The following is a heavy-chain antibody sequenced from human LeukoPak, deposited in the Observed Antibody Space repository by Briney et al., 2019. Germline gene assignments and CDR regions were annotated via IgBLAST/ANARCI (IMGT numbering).Heavy chain of an antibody. CDR1: GGSFSGYF. J-gene: IGHJ4*02. D-gene: IGHD5-18*01. CDR2: INHSGST. Sequence: SENLSLTCAGYGGSFSGYFWSWIPQPPGKGLVWIGEINHSGSTNYNPSLKSRVTISVDMSKNQFSLKLSSVTAADTAVYYCARGEVVDTAMVTTPFDYWGQGTLVTVSS. V-gene: IGHV4-34*01. CDR3: ARGEVVDTAMVTTPFDY.